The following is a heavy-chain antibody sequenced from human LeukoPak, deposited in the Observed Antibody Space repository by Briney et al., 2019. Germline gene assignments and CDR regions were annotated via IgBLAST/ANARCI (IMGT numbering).Heavy chain of an antibody. D-gene: IGHD3-10*01. Sequence: GGSLRLSCVPSGFTVSTNYMSWVRQAPGKGLEWVSVMYSGGNTHCADSVRGRFIISRNISKNTLYLQMNSLRGEDTAVYYCARDQYYGSGRPHYYYYYYYMDVWGKGTTVTVSS. CDR2: MYSGGNT. V-gene: IGHV3-66*02. CDR3: ARDQYYGSGRPHYYYYYYYMDV. J-gene: IGHJ6*03. CDR1: GFTVSTNY.